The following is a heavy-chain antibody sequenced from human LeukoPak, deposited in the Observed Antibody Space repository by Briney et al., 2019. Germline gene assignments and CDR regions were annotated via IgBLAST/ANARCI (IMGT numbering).Heavy chain of an antibody. J-gene: IGHJ4*02. CDR2: IYPGDSDT. V-gene: IGHV5-51*01. CDR3: ARHGGYSYRAGPIDY. Sequence: GESLKISCKGSGYSFTSYWIGWVRQVPGKGLEWMGIIYPGDSDTRYSPSFQGQVTISADKSISTAYLQWSSLKASDTAMYYCARHGGYSYRAGPIDYWGQGTLVTVSS. D-gene: IGHD5-18*01. CDR1: GYSFTSYW.